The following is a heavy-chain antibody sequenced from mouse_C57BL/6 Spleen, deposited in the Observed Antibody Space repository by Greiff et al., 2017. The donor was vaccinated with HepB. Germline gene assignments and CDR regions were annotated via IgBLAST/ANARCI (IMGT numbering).Heavy chain of an antibody. CDR1: GYAFSSSW. V-gene: IGHV1-82*01. CDR2: IYPGDGDT. Sequence: QVQLQQSGPELVKPGASVKISCKASGYAFSSSWMNWVKQRPGKGLEWIGRIYPGDGDTNYNGKFKGKATLTADKSSSTAYMQLSSLTSEDSAVYFCATPYYSNYVAYAMDYWGQGTSVTVSS. CDR3: ATPYYSNYVAYAMDY. J-gene: IGHJ4*01. D-gene: IGHD2-5*01.